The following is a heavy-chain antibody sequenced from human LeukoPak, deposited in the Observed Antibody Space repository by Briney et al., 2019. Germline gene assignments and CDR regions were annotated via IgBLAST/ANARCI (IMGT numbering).Heavy chain of an antibody. V-gene: IGHV3-15*01. CDR3: TTDLRRFLEWLLYPFPP. D-gene: IGHD3-3*01. CDR1: GFTFSNAW. CDR2: IKSKTDGGTT. J-gene: IGHJ5*02. Sequence: GGSLRLSCAASGFTFSNAWMSWVRQAPGKGLEWVGRIKSKTDGGTTDYAAPVKGRFTISRDDSKNTLYLQMNSLKTEDTAVYYCTTDLRRFLEWLLYPFPPWGQGTLVTVSS.